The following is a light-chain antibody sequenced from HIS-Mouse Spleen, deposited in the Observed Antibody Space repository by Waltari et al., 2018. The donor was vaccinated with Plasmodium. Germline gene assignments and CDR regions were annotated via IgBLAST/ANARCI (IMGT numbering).Light chain of an antibody. CDR1: SSDVGGYNY. CDR3: CSYAGSYTLV. Sequence: QSALTQPRSVSGSPGQSVTISCTGTSSDVGGYNYVSWYQQHPGKAPKLMIYDVSKRPSGVPDRFSGSKSGNTASRTISGLQAEDEADYYCCSYAGSYTLVLGGGTKLTVL. J-gene: IGLJ2*01. V-gene: IGLV2-11*01. CDR2: DVS.